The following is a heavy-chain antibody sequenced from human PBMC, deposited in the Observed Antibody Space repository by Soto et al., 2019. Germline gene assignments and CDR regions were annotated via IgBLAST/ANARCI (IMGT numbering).Heavy chain of an antibody. CDR1: GFTFGSYA. CDR2: ISGSGRTT. Sequence: EVQLLESGGGLVQPGGSLRLSCAASGFTFGSYAMNWLRQAPGRGLECVSFISGSGRTTYYADSVKGRFTVPRDNSKSTLYLQMNSLRAEDTALYYCAKFRGPSYSYYSMDVWGKGTTVTVSS. J-gene: IGHJ6*03. V-gene: IGHV3-23*01. D-gene: IGHD3-16*01. CDR3: AKFRGPSYSYYSMDV.